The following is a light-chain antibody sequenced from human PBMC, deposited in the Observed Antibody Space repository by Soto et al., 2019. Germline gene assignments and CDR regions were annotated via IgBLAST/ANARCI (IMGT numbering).Light chain of an antibody. CDR3: QQYESYSPWT. CDR2: DAS. J-gene: IGKJ1*01. CDR1: QSISSW. V-gene: IGKV1-5*01. Sequence: DIQITPSPSALSASVGDSATITGRASQSISSWLAWYQQKPGKAPKLLIYDASTLQSGVPSRYSGSGSGTEFTLTISNLQPDDFATYYCQQYESYSPWTFGQGTKVDIK.